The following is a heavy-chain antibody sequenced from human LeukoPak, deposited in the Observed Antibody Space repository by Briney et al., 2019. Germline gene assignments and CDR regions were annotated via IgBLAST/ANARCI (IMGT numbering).Heavy chain of an antibody. CDR2: IYSGGST. Sequence: GGSLRLSCAASGFTVSSNYMSWVRQAPGKGLEWASVIYSGGSTYYADSVKGRFTISRDNSKNTLYLQMNSLRAEDTAVYYCARSVPSPYYFDYWGQGTLVTVSS. J-gene: IGHJ4*02. CDR3: ARSVPSPYYFDY. CDR1: GFTVSSNY. V-gene: IGHV3-53*01.